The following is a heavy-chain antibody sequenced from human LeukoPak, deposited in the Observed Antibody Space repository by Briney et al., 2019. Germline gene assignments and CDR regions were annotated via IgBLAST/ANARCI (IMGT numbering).Heavy chain of an antibody. J-gene: IGHJ4*02. CDR1: GFTFSSYG. V-gene: IGHV3-21*01. CDR3: ARGGYGIVGYLPDY. D-gene: IGHD1-26*01. Sequence: PGGSLRLSCAASGFTFSSYGMSWVRQAPGKGLEWVSSISSSSSYIYYADSVKGRFTISRDNAKNSLYLQMNSLRAEDTAVYYCARGGYGIVGYLPDYWGQGTLITVSS. CDR2: ISSSSSYI.